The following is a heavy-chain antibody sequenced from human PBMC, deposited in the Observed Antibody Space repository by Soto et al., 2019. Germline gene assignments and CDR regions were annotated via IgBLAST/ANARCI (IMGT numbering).Heavy chain of an antibody. CDR2: INPNSGGT. CDR1: GYTFTIYY. J-gene: IGHJ4*02. CDR3: ARDARGDEAPMDY. V-gene: IGHV1-2*04. D-gene: IGHD3-10*01. Sequence: ASVKVSCKASGYTFTIYYMHWVRQAPGQGLEWMGWINPNSGGTNYAQKFQGWVTMTRDTSISTAYMELSRLRSDDTAVYYCARDARGDEAPMDYWGQGTLVTVSS.